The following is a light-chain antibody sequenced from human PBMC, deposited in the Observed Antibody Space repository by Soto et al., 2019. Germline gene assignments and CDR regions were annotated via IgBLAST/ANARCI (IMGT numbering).Light chain of an antibody. CDR2: GTS. CDR1: QSVNSKY. V-gene: IGKV3-20*01. J-gene: IGKJ4*01. CDR3: QQYVSSPLT. Sequence: EIVLTQSPATLSLSPGERATLSCRASQSVNSKYLAWYQQKPGRAPSLLIYGTSSRATGIPDRFSGSGSGTDFTLTVSRLEPEDFAVYYCQQYVSSPLTFGGGTKVEIK.